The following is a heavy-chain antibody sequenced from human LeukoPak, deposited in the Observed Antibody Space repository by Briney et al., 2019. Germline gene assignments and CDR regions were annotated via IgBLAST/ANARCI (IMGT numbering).Heavy chain of an antibody. CDR3: ARGVGGYDFWSGYYTVYYFDY. CDR2: IYYSGST. Sequence: SETLSLTCTVSGGSISSSSYYWDWIRQPPGKGLEWIGSIYYSGSTYYNPSLKSRVTISVDTSKNQFSLKLSSVTAADTAVYYCARGVGGYDFWSGYYTVYYFDYWGQGTLVTVSS. CDR1: GGSISSSSYY. J-gene: IGHJ4*02. V-gene: IGHV4-39*01. D-gene: IGHD3-3*01.